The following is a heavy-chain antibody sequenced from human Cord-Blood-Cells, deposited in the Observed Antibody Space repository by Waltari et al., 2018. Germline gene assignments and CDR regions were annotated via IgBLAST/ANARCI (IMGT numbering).Heavy chain of an antibody. CDR1: GGSISSSSYY. CDR3: ASGGFVDIVAPVDY. CDR2: IYYSGST. D-gene: IGHD5-12*01. V-gene: IGHV4-39*07. Sequence: QLQLQESGPGLVKPSETLSLTCTVSGGSISSSSYYWGWIRQPPGKGLEWIGSIYYSGSTYYNPSLKSRVTISVDTSKNQFSLKLSSVTAAETAVYYCASGGFVDIVAPVDYWGQGTLVTVSS. J-gene: IGHJ4*02.